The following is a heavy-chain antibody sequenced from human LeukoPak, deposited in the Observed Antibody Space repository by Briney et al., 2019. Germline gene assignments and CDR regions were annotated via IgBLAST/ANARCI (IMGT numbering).Heavy chain of an antibody. V-gene: IGHV3-48*03. CDR2: IRSSGSTI. J-gene: IGHJ4*02. Sequence: PGGSLRLSCAASGFTFSSYGMNWVRQAPGKVLEWVSYIRSSGSTIYYADSVKGRFTISRDNAKNSLYLQMNSLRAEDTAVYYCARGDTSGWSDYWGQGTLVTVSS. CDR1: GFTFSSYG. D-gene: IGHD6-19*01. CDR3: ARGDTSGWSDY.